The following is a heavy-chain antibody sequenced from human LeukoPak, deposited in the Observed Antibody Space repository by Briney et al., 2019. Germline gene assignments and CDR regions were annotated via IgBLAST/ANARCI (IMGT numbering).Heavy chain of an antibody. Sequence: RGALRLSCADPVFTGSRFSMSWGRQAPGKGVGWVSGISVNGDTTWYAVSVKGRFIISRDNSKNTLYLQLSSLRDEDTAVYYCAQGYSSGWYPYWGKGSLVSASS. V-gene: IGHV3-23*01. D-gene: IGHD6-19*01. CDR2: ISVNGDTT. J-gene: IGHJ4*02. CDR1: VFTGSRFS. CDR3: AQGYSSGWYPY.